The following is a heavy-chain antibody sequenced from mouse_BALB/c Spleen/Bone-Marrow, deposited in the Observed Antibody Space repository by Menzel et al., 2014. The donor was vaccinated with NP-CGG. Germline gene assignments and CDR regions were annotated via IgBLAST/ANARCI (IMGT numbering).Heavy chain of an antibody. D-gene: IGHD2-4*01. CDR2: ISSGGST. V-gene: IGHV5-6-5*01. CDR3: ARDDYDDQYYLDY. CDR1: GFTFSSYA. J-gene: IGHJ2*01. Sequence: DVMLVESGGGLVKPGGSLKLSCAASGFTFSSYAMSWVRQTPEKRLEWVASISSGGSTYYPDSVKGRFTISRDNARNILYLQMSSLRSEDTAMYYCARDDYDDQYYLDYWGQGTTLTVSS.